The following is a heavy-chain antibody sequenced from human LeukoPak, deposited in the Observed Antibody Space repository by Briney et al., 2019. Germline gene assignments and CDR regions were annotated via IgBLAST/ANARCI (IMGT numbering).Heavy chain of an antibody. CDR2: IGSKAYGGTT. CDR3: TRDRTDYYFDY. CDR1: GFTFGDYA. J-gene: IGHJ4*02. Sequence: GGSLRLSCTASGFTFGDYAMSWVRQAPGKGLEWVGFIGSKAYGGTTEYAASVKGRFTISRDDSKSIAYLQMNSLKTEDTAVYYCTRDRTDYYFDYWGQGTLVTVSS. V-gene: IGHV3-49*04.